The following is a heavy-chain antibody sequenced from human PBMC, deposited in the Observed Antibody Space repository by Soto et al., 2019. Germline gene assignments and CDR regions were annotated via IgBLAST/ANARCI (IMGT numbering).Heavy chain of an antibody. V-gene: IGHV4-34*01. CDR3: ARSMGYYYGSGSYYDWFDP. J-gene: IGHJ5*02. D-gene: IGHD3-10*01. CDR1: GGSFSGYY. Sequence: SETLSLTCAVYGGSFSGYYWSWIRQPPGKGLEWIGEINHSGSTNYNPSLKSRVTISVDTSKNQFSLKLSSVTAADTAVYYCARSMGYYYGSGSYYDWFDPWGQGTLVTVSS. CDR2: INHSGST.